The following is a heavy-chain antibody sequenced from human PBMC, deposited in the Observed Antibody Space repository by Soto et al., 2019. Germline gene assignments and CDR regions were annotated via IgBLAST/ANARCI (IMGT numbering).Heavy chain of an antibody. CDR1: GFTFSSYS. V-gene: IGHV3-21*01. CDR3: ARANYYDSSGYYP. CDR2: ISSSSSYI. Sequence: PGGSLRLSCAASGFTFSSYSINWVRQAPGKGLEWVSSISSSSSYIYYADSVKGRFTISRDNAKNSLYLQMNSLRAEDTAVYYCARANYYDSSGYYPWGQGTLVTVSS. D-gene: IGHD3-22*01. J-gene: IGHJ5*02.